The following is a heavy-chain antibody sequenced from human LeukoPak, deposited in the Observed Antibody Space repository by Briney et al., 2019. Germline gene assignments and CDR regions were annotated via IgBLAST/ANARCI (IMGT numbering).Heavy chain of an antibody. Sequence: HPGGSLRLSCAASGFTFTNYALHWVRQAPGKGLEWVAVISYDGTNKYYADSVKGRFTISRDNSKNTLSLQMNSLRAEDTALYYCARGGFDYWGQGTLVTVSS. CDR1: GFTFTNYA. J-gene: IGHJ4*02. CDR3: ARGGFDY. CDR2: ISYDGTNK. V-gene: IGHV3-30-3*01.